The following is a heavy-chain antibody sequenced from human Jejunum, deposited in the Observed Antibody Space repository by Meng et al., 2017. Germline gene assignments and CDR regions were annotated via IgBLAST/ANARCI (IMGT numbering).Heavy chain of an antibody. V-gene: IGHV3-43*01. CDR3: AKGRDFGDYISPLDY. CDR1: GFTLDDYT. CDR2: ISWDGSST. D-gene: IGHD4-17*01. Sequence: GESLKISCAASGFTLDDYTMHWVRQGPGKGLEWVSLISWDGSSTLYADSVKGRFTISRDNSKNSLYLQMNSLRTEDTAFYYCAKGRDFGDYISPLDYWGQGTLVTVSS. J-gene: IGHJ4*02.